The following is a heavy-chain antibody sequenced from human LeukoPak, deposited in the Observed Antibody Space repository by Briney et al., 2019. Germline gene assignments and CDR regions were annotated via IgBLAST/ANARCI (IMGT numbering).Heavy chain of an antibody. CDR1: GYTFTGYY. CDR3: ARGGEWLRLFYFDY. CDR2: INPNSGGT. Sequence: ASVKVSCKASGYTFTGYYMRWVRQAPGQGLEWMGWINPNSGGTNYAQKFQGRVTMTRDTSISTAYMELSRLRSDDTAVYYCARGGEWLRLFYFDYWGQGTLVTVSS. J-gene: IGHJ4*02. D-gene: IGHD5-12*01. V-gene: IGHV1-2*02.